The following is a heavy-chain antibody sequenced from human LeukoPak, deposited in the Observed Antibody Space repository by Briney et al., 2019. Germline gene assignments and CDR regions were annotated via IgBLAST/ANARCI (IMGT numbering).Heavy chain of an antibody. Sequence: GGSLRLSCAASGFTFSSYGMNWVRQAPGKGLEWVSGISGSGGSTYYADSVKGRFIISRDISKNTLYLQMNSLRPDDTAVYYCAKDDSALWFGELSHYCNWWGQGTLVTVSS. V-gene: IGHV3-23*01. D-gene: IGHD3-10*01. J-gene: IGHJ4*02. CDR3: AKDDSALWFGELSHYCNW. CDR1: GFTFSSYG. CDR2: ISGSGGST.